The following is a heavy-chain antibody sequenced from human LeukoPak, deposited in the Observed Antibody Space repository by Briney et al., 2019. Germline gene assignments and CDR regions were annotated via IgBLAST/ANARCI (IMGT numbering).Heavy chain of an antibody. D-gene: IGHD4-17*01. CDR1: GFIFSTFA. CDR3: ARLPLSIPDGVGDY. V-gene: IGHV3-21*04. Sequence: GGSLRLSCAASGFIFSTFAMNWVRQAPGKGLEWVAGVSSSGGDTFYADSVKGRFTISRDNAKNSLYLQMNSLRAEDTAVYYCARLPLSIPDGVGDYWGQGTLVTVSS. J-gene: IGHJ4*02. CDR2: VSSSGGDT.